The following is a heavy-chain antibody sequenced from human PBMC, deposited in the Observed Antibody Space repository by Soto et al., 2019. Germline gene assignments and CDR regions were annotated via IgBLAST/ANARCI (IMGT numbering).Heavy chain of an antibody. CDR2: IYSGGST. CDR3: ASAKLLLPWLFDY. V-gene: IGHV3-66*01. CDR1: GFLVNSNY. J-gene: IGHJ4*02. Sequence: GGSLRLSCAASGFLVNSNYMSWVRQAPGKGLEWVSVIYSGGSTYYADSVKGRFTISRDDSKNTLFLQMKSLRAEDTAVYYCASAKLLLPWLFDYWGQGTLVTVSS. D-gene: IGHD2-15*01.